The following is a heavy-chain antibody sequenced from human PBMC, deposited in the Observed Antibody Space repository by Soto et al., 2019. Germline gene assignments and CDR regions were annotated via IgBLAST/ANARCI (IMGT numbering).Heavy chain of an antibody. CDR1: GGTFSSYA. V-gene: IGHV1-69*13. CDR2: IIPIFGTA. D-gene: IGHD6-13*01. J-gene: IGHJ6*02. Sequence: SVKVSCKASGGTFSSYAISWVRQAPGQGLEWMGGIIPIFGTANYAQKFQGRVTITADESTSTAYMELSSLRSEDTAVYYCARDLDSSSWFPTGPYYYYGMDVWGQGTTVTVSS. CDR3: ARDLDSSSWFPTGPYYYYGMDV.